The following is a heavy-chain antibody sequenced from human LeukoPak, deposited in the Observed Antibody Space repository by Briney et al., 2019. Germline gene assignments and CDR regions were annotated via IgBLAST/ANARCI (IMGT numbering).Heavy chain of an antibody. V-gene: IGHV3-7*01. D-gene: IGHD3-3*01. CDR1: GFTFSSYW. J-gene: IGHJ4*02. CDR2: IKQDGSEK. CDR3: ARREVYYDFWSGLDY. Sequence: GGSLRLSCAASGFTFSSYWMSWVRQAPGKGLEWVANIKQDGSEKYYVDSVKGRFTISRDNAKNSLYLQKNSLRAEDTAVYYCARREVYYDFWSGLDYWGQGTLVTVSS.